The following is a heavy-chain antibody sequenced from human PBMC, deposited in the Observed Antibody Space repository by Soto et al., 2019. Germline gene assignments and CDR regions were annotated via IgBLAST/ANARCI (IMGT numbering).Heavy chain of an antibody. Sequence: QVQLVQSGAEVKKPGASVKVSCKASGYTFTSYAMHWVRQAPGQRLEWMGWINAGNGNTKYSQKFQGRVTITRDTAASTAYMELSSLRSEDTAVYYCARGGHPRGVRGVTNWFDPWGQGTLVTVSS. CDR1: GYTFTSYA. V-gene: IGHV1-3*01. J-gene: IGHJ5*02. CDR3: ARGGHPRGVRGVTNWFDP. CDR2: INAGNGNT. D-gene: IGHD3-10*01.